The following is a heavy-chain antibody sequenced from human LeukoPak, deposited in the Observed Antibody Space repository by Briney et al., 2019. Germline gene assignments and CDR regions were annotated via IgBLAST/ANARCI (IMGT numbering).Heavy chain of an antibody. CDR3: AKALDIVVVTAAAFDI. Sequence: GGSLRLSCAASGFTFDDYAMHWVRQAPGKGLEWVSLISWDGGSTYYADSVKGRFTISRDNTKNSLYLQMNSLRAEDTALYYCAKALDIVVVTAAAFDIWGQGTVVTVSS. CDR2: ISWDGGST. J-gene: IGHJ3*02. D-gene: IGHD2-21*02. CDR1: GFTFDDYA. V-gene: IGHV3-43D*03.